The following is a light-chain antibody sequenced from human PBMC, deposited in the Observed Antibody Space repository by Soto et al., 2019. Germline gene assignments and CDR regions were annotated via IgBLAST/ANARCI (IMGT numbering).Light chain of an antibody. Sequence: EIVMTQSPATLSVSPGERATLSCRASQSVYNNVAWYQQKPGQAPRLLIYGASTRATGIPARFRGSGSGTEFTLTLSSLQSEDFAVYYCQQYNNWPPVTFGPGTKVDI. CDR3: QQYNNWPPVT. J-gene: IGKJ3*01. CDR1: QSVYNN. V-gene: IGKV3-15*01. CDR2: GAS.